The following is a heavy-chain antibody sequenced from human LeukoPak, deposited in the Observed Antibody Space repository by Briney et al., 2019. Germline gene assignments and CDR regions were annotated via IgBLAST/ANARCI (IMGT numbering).Heavy chain of an antibody. V-gene: IGHV1-69*04. Sequence: GASVKVSCKASGGTFCSYAISWVRQAPGQGLEWMGRIIPILGIANYAQKFQGRVTITADKSTSTAYMELSSLRSEDTAVYYCARDSYGVVVITNYYYGMDVWGQGTTVTVSS. D-gene: IGHD3-22*01. CDR1: GGTFCSYA. CDR3: ARDSYGVVVITNYYYGMDV. CDR2: IIPILGIA. J-gene: IGHJ6*02.